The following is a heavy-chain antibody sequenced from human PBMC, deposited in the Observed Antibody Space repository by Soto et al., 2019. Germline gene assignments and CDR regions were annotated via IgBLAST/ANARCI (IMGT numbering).Heavy chain of an antibody. CDR1: GFIFSNYW. CDR3: ARHYGSGTYIYFDY. D-gene: IGHD3-10*01. Sequence: GGSLRLSCAASGFIFSNYWMHWVRQAPGKKLEYVSGISTHGGSTYYANSVKGRFTISRDNSRNTLYLQMGSLSAEDMAVYYCARHYGSGTYIYFDYWGQGTLVTVSS. J-gene: IGHJ4*02. V-gene: IGHV3-64*01. CDR2: ISTHGGST.